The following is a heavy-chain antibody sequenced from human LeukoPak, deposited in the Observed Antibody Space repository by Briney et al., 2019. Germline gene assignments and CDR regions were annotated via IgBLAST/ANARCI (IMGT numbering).Heavy chain of an antibody. V-gene: IGHV4-34*01. Sequence: PSETLSLTCTVSGGSISSYYWSWIRQPPGKGLEWIGEINHSGSTNYNPSLKSRVTISVDTSKNQFSLKLSSVTAADTAVYYCARLRGSGTWGQGTLVTVSS. CDR1: GGSISSYY. CDR3: ARLRGSGT. J-gene: IGHJ5*02. CDR2: INHSGST. D-gene: IGHD3-10*01.